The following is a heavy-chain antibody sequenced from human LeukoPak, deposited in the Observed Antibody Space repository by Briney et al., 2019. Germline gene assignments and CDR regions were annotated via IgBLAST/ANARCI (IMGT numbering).Heavy chain of an antibody. CDR2: INPNSGGT. CDR3: ARFVDTAMDAFDI. D-gene: IGHD5-18*01. CDR1: GYTFTGYY. V-gene: IGHV1-2*06. Sequence: GASVKLSCKASGYTFTGYYMHWVRQAPGQGLEWMGRINPNSGGTNYAQKFQGRVTMTRDTSISTAYMELSRLRSDDTAVYYCARFVDTAMDAFDIWGQGTMVTVSS. J-gene: IGHJ3*02.